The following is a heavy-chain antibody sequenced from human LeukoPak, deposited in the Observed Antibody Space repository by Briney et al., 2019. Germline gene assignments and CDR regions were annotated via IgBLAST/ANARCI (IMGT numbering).Heavy chain of an antibody. Sequence: ASVKVSCKASGYTFTGYYMHWVRQAPGRGLEWMGWINPNSGGTNYAQKFQGWVTMTRDTSISTAYMELSRLRSDDTAVYYCARGVVLTLDWSSTRWRGWFDPWGQGTLVTVSS. J-gene: IGHJ5*02. CDR2: INPNSGGT. CDR1: GYTFTGYY. D-gene: IGHD2-2*01. CDR3: ARGVVLTLDWSSTRWRGWFDP. V-gene: IGHV1-2*04.